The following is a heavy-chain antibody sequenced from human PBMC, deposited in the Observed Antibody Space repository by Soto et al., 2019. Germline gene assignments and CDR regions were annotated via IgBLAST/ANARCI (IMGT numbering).Heavy chain of an antibody. CDR1: GGSVSSGSYY. V-gene: IGHV4-61*01. CDR3: ARGPYGGNSAGWFDP. CDR2: IYYSGST. Sequence: QVQLQESGPGLVKPSETLSLTCTVSGGSVSSGSYYWSWIRQPPGKGLEWIGYIYYSGSTNYNPSLKSPVTISVDTSKNQFSLKLSSVTAADTAVYYCARGPYGGNSAGWFDPWGQGTLVTVSS. D-gene: IGHD4-17*01. J-gene: IGHJ5*02.